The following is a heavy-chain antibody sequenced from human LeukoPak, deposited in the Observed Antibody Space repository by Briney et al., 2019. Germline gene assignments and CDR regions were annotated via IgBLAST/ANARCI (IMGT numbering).Heavy chain of an antibody. CDR1: GYTFTSYA. CDR2: INAGNGNT. D-gene: IGHD2-2*02. Sequence: ASVKVSCKASGYTFTSYARHWVRQAPGQRLEWMGWINAGNGNTKYSQKFQGRVAITRDTSASTAYMELSSLRSEDTAVYYCARGRYCSSTSCYKPTIPRFDPWGQGTLVTVSS. J-gene: IGHJ5*02. CDR3: ARGRYCSSTSCYKPTIPRFDP. V-gene: IGHV1-3*01.